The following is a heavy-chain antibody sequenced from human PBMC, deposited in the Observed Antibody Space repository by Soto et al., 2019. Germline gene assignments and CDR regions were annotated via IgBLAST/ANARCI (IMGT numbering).Heavy chain of an antibody. J-gene: IGHJ4*02. CDR2: INHSGST. D-gene: IGHD5-12*01. Sequence: SETLSLTCAVYGGSFSGYSWTWIRQPPGTGLEWIGEINHSGSTNYNPSLKSRVTISVDTSKNQFSLKLTSVTAADTAVYYCARDALYSGYDYWGQGTLVTVSS. V-gene: IGHV4-34*01. CDR1: GGSFSGYS. CDR3: ARDALYSGYDY.